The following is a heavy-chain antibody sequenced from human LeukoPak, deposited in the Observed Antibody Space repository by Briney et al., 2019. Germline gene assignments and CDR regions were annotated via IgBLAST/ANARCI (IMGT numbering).Heavy chain of an antibody. J-gene: IGHJ1*01. V-gene: IGHV4-61*02. D-gene: IGHD2-21*02. Sequence: SETLSLTCTVSGDSISSSSYYWSWIRQSAGTGLEWIGRIYTSRSTNYNPSLESRVTISIDTSKNQFSLRLTSVTAADTAVYFCARGRPSDIVVVTADDVWGQGTLVTVSS. CDR3: ARGRPSDIVVVTADDV. CDR1: GDSISSSSYY. CDR2: IYTSRST.